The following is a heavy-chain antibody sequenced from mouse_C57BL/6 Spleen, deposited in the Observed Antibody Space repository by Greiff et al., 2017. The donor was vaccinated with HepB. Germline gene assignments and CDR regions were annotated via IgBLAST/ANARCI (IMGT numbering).Heavy chain of an antibody. CDR1: GYAFTNYL. CDR2: INPGSGGT. Sequence: QVQLQQSGAELVRPGTSVKVSCKASGYAFTNYLIEWVKQRPGQGLEWIGVINPGSGGTNYNEKFKGKATLTADKSSRTAYMQLSSLTSEDSAVYVCARVGNYGEGFADWGQGTLVTVSA. V-gene: IGHV1-54*01. D-gene: IGHD1-1*01. CDR3: ARVGNYGEGFAD. J-gene: IGHJ3*01.